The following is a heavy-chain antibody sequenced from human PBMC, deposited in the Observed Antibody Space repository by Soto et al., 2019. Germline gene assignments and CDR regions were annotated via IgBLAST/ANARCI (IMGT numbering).Heavy chain of an antibody. D-gene: IGHD6-6*01. J-gene: IGHJ5*02. CDR2: IYYSGST. Sequence: SETLSLTCTVSGGSISSYYWSWIRQPPGKGLEWIGYIYYSGSTNYNPSLKSRVTISVDTSKNQFSLKLSSVTAADTAVYYCARVTIIEYSSSFWFDPWGQGTPVTVSS. V-gene: IGHV4-59*01. CDR1: GGSISSYY. CDR3: ARVTIIEYSSSFWFDP.